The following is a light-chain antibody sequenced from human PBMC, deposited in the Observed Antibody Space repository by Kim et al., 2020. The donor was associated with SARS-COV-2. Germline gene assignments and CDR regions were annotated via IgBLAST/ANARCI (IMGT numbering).Light chain of an antibody. J-gene: IGKJ2*01. Sequence: DIQMTQSPSTLSASVGDRVTITCRASQSINSWLAWYQQKPGKAPKLLISDASNLESGVPSRFSGSGSGTEFTLTISSLQPDDFATYYRQQYDTYSTFGQGTKLEIK. CDR3: QQYDTYST. CDR1: QSINSW. CDR2: DAS. V-gene: IGKV1-5*01.